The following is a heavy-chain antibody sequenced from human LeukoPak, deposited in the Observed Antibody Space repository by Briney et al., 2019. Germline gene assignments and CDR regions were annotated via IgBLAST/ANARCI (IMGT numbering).Heavy chain of an antibody. CDR3: AREFCSSTSCYLDY. CDR1: GGSFSGYY. J-gene: IGHJ4*02. CDR2: INHSGST. Sequence: SETLSLTCAVYGGSFSGYYWSWIRQPPGKGLEWIGEINHSGSTNYHPSLKSRVTISVDTSKDQFSLKLSSVTAADTAVYYCAREFCSSTSCYLDYWGQGTLVTVSS. V-gene: IGHV4-34*01. D-gene: IGHD2-2*01.